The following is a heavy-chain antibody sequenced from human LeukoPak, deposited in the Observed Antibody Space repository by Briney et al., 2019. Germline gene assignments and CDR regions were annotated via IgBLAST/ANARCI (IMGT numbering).Heavy chain of an antibody. CDR1: GCSISSGYY. J-gene: IGHJ4*02. D-gene: IGHD6-13*01. CDR3: ARGRNGYSSSWYFGGAALVY. CDR2: IYHSGST. Sequence: SKTLSLTCAGSGCSISSGYYWGWIRQPPGKGLEWIGSIYHSGSTNYNPSLKSRVTISVDTSKNQFSLKLSSVTAADTAVYYCARGRNGYSSSWYFGGAALVYWGQGTLVTVSS. V-gene: IGHV4-38-2*01.